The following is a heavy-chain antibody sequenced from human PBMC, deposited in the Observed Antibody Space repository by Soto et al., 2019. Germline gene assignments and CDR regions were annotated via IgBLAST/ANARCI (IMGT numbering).Heavy chain of an antibody. J-gene: IGHJ3*02. D-gene: IGHD3-9*01. V-gene: IGHV3-15*07. CDR3: APSVGIWTGPGDAFGI. CDR2: IKSKTDGGTT. Sequence: GGSLRLPCAASCFTFSNARMNWVRQAPGKGLEWVGRIKSKTDGGTTDYAAPVKGRFTISRDDSKNSLFLQMNNLTVEDTAVYYCAPSVGIWTGPGDAFGIWGQGTMVTVSS. CDR1: CFTFSNAR.